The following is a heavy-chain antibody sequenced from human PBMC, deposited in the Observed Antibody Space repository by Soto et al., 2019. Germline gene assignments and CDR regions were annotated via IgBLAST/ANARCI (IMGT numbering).Heavy chain of an antibody. CDR3: AKAGYSSGWLDY. D-gene: IGHD6-19*01. CDR1: GFTFSSYA. V-gene: IGHV3-23*01. Sequence: GSLRLSCAASGFTFSSYAMSWVRQAPGKGLEWVSAISGSGGSTYYADSVKGRFTISRDNSKNTLYLQMNSLRAEDTAVYYCAKAGYSSGWLDYWGQGTLVTVSS. CDR2: ISGSGGST. J-gene: IGHJ4*02.